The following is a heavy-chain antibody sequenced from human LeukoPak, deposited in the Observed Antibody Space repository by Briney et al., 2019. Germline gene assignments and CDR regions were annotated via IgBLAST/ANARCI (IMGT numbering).Heavy chain of an antibody. CDR1: GCPISTYY. V-gene: IGHV4-59*01. Sequence: PSETLSLTCTVSGCPISTYYWSWIRQPPGQALEWIGYIYYSGSTIYNPSLKSRVTISVDTSKKQFALKLSSVTAADTAVYYCAREYYYDSSGYYPPHAFDIWGQGTMVTVSS. CDR3: AREYYYDSSGYYPPHAFDI. CDR2: IYYSGST. D-gene: IGHD3-22*01. J-gene: IGHJ3*02.